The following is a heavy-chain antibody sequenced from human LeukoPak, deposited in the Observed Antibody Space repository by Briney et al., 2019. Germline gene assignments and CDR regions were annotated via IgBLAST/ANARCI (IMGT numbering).Heavy chain of an antibody. CDR2: FDPEDGET. V-gene: IGHV1-24*01. CDR1: GYTLTELS. Sequence: ASVKVSCKVSGYTLTELSMHWVRQAPGKGLEWMGGFDPEDGETIYAQKSQGRVTMTEDTSTDTAYMELSSLRSEDTAVYYCATSNWNYERYWFDPWGQGTLVTVSS. J-gene: IGHJ5*02. D-gene: IGHD1-7*01. CDR3: ATSNWNYERYWFDP.